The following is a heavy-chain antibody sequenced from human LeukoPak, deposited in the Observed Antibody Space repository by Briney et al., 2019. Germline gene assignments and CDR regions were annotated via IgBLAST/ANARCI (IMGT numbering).Heavy chain of an antibody. Sequence: SETLSLACTVSAASISDSDYYWGWIRQAPGKALEWIGNIHYSGSAYYYPSLESRVTLDVDTSQNQVSLRLTSVTAADTAVYFCARSYCTGSTCPRRWFDPWGQGTLVTVSS. V-gene: IGHV4-39*01. CDR2: IHYSGSA. J-gene: IGHJ5*02. CDR1: AASISDSDYY. D-gene: IGHD2-8*02. CDR3: ARSYCTGSTCPRRWFDP.